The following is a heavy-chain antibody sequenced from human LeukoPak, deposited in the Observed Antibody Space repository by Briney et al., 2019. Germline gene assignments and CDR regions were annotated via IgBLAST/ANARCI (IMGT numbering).Heavy chain of an antibody. CDR1: GYTFTGYY. J-gene: IGHJ4*02. V-gene: IGHV1-2*02. CDR3: ARVNWDYGDSVDY. Sequence: ASVKVSCKASGYTFTGYYMHWVRQAPGQGLEWMGWINPNSGGTNYAQKFQGRVTMTRDTSISTAYMELSRLRSDDTAVYYCARVNWDYGDSVDYWAREPWSPSPQ. D-gene: IGHD4-17*01. CDR2: INPNSGGT.